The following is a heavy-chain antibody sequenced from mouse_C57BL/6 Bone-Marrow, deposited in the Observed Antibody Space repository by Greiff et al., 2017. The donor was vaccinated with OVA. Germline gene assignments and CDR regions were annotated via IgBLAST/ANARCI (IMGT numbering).Heavy chain of an antibody. V-gene: IGHV5-16*01. Sequence: EVKVVESEGGLVQPGSSMKLSCTASGFTFSDYYMAWVRQVPEKGLEWVANINYDGSSTYYLDSLKSRFIISRDNAKNILYLQMSSLKSEDTATYYCARDRGYGSSPYAMDYWGQGTSVTVSS. CDR2: INYDGSST. CDR3: ARDRGYGSSPYAMDY. CDR1: GFTFSDYY. D-gene: IGHD1-1*01. J-gene: IGHJ4*01.